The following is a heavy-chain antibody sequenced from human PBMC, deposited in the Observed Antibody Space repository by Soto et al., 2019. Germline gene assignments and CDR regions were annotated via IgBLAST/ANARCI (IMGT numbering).Heavy chain of an antibody. CDR1: GGTFSSYA. D-gene: IGHD3-22*01. Sequence: ASVKVSCKASGGTFSSYAISWVRQAPGQGLEWMGGIIPIFGTANYAQKFQGRVTITADESTSTAYMELSSLRSEDTAVYYCAVSSYYYDSSGPADAFDIWGQGTMVTVSS. CDR3: AVSSYYYDSSGPADAFDI. J-gene: IGHJ3*02. CDR2: IIPIFGTA. V-gene: IGHV1-69*13.